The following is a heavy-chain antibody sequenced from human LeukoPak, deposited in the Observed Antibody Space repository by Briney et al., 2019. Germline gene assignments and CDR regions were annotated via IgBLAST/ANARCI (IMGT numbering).Heavy chain of an antibody. D-gene: IGHD6-13*01. CDR2: IYYSGST. V-gene: IGHV4-59*01. Sequence: SETLSLTCAVYGGSISSYYWSWIRQPLGKGLEWIGYIYYSGSTNYNPSLKSRVTISVDTSKNQFSLKLSSVTAADTAVYYCARVIPGIAAAGTSWFDPWGQGTLVTVSS. J-gene: IGHJ5*02. CDR3: ARVIPGIAAAGTSWFDP. CDR1: GGSISSYY.